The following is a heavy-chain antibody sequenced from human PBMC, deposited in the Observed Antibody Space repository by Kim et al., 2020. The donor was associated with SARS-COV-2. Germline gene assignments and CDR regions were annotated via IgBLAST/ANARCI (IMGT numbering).Heavy chain of an antibody. Sequence: ASVKVSCKASGYTFTSYDINWVRQATGQGLEWMGWMNPNSGKTGFSQKFQGRVTMTRNTSISTAYMELSSLRSEDTAVYYCARGHRDSSGREYFQHWGQGKLVSVSS. V-gene: IGHV1-8*01. D-gene: IGHD6-19*01. CDR2: MNPNSGKT. J-gene: IGHJ1*01. CDR3: ARGHRDSSGREYFQH. CDR1: GYTFTSYD.